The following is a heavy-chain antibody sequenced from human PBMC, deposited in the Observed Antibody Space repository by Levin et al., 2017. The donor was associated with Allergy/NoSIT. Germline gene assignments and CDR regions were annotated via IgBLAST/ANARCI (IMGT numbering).Heavy chain of an antibody. CDR1: GASVSSSSFC. J-gene: IGHJ4*02. D-gene: IGHD6-13*01. Sequence: SETLSLTCTVSGASVSSSSFCWGLIRQPPGKGLEWIGTIYSTGRTYYNPSLKSRVTISIDKSKNQFSLNLSSVTAADTAVYYCASPHGSSWFYFDYWGQGSLVTVSS. CDR3: ASPHGSSWFYFDY. V-gene: IGHV4-39*01. CDR2: IYSTGRT.